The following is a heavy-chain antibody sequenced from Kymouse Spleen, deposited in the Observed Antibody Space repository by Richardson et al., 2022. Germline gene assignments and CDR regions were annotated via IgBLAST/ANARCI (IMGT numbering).Heavy chain of an antibody. J-gene: IGHJ4*02. D-gene: IGHD2-8*01. CDR3: AASILY*WCML*TT. V-gene: IGHV3-66*03. CDR1: GFTVSSNY. Sequence: EVQLVESGGGLIQPGGSLRLSCAASGFTVSSNYMSWVRQAPGKGLEWVSVIYSCGSTYYADSVKGRFTISRDNSKNTLYLQMNSLRAEDTAVYYCAASILY*WCML*TTGAREPWSPSPQ. CDR2: IYSCGST.